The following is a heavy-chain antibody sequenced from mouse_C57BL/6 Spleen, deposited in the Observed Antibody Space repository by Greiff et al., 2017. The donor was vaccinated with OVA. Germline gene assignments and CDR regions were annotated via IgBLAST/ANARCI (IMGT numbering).Heavy chain of an antibody. CDR2: ISGGGGNT. CDR1: GFTFSSYT. D-gene: IGHD1-1*01. V-gene: IGHV5-9*01. J-gene: IGHJ1*03. Sequence: EVKLMESGGGLVKPGGSLKLSCAASGFTFSSYTMSWVRHTPEKRLEWVATISGGGGNTYYPDSVKGRFTISRDNAKNTLYLQMSSLRSEDTALYYCARQTVVAPGYFDVWGTGTTVTVSS. CDR3: ARQTVVAPGYFDV.